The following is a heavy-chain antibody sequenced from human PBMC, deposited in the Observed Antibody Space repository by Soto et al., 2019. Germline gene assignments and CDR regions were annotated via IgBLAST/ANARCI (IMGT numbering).Heavy chain of an antibody. J-gene: IGHJ4*02. CDR1: GYSISSAYY. D-gene: IGHD5-18*01. CDR2: IYHSGST. V-gene: IGHV4-38-2*01. CDR3: VRAEAYSYYYFDY. Sequence: SETLSLTCAVSGYSISSAYYWGWIRQSPGKGLEWIGNIYHSGSTYYNPSLKSRVTISVDTSKNQFSLRLNSVTAADTAVYYCVRAEAYSYYYFDYWGQATLVTVSS.